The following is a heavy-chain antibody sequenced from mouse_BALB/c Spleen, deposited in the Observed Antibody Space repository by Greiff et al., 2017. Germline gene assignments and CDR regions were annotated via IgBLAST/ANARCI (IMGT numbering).Heavy chain of an antibody. CDR3: TRGLED. J-gene: IGHJ4*01. V-gene: IGHV1S22*01. CDR2: IYPGSGST. CDR1: GYTFTSYW. Sequence: LQQPGSELVRPGASVKLSCKASGYTFTSYWMHWVKQRPGQGLEWIGNIYPGSGSTNYDEKFKSKATLTVDTSSSTAYMQLSSLTSEDSAVYYCTRGLEDWGQGTSVTVSS. D-gene: IGHD3-1*01.